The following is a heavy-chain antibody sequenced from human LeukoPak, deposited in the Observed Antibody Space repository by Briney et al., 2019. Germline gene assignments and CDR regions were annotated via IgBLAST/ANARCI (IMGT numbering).Heavy chain of an antibody. CDR2: IWHDGSKT. Sequence: GRSLRLTCAASGFTFSTYGMHWVRQAPGKGLDWVAVIWHDGSKTYYADSVKGRFTISRDNSKNTLYLQMNSLRAEDTAVFYCVRGSPNSGSQYGYWGQGTLVTVSS. CDR1: GFTFSTYG. CDR3: VRGSPNSGSQYGY. D-gene: IGHD1-26*01. V-gene: IGHV3-33*01. J-gene: IGHJ4*02.